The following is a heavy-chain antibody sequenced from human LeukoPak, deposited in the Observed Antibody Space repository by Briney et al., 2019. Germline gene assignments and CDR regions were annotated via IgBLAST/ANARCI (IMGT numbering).Heavy chain of an antibody. Sequence: SETLSLTCTVSGGSISVNTYYCAWIRQPPGRGLEWIGSVYYSGRTDYNPSLKSRVTISVDTSKNQFSLKLSSVTAADTAVYYCARQGESFDYWGQGTLVTVSS. CDR3: ARQGESFDY. D-gene: IGHD3-10*01. CDR2: VYYSGRT. CDR1: GGSISVNTYY. J-gene: IGHJ4*02. V-gene: IGHV4-39*01.